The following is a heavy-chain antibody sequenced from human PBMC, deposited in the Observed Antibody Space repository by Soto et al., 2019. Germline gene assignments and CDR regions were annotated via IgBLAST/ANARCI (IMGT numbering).Heavy chain of an antibody. V-gene: IGHV2-26*01. Sequence: SGPTLVNPTETLTLTCTVSGFSLSNARMGVSWIRQPPGKALEWLAHIFSNDEKSYSTSLKSRLTISKDTSKIQVVLTMTNMDPVDTATYYCARIPAPRQYWFDPWGQGTRVTVSS. CDR3: ARIPAPRQYWFDP. CDR2: IFSNDEK. CDR1: GFSLSNARMG. J-gene: IGHJ5*02.